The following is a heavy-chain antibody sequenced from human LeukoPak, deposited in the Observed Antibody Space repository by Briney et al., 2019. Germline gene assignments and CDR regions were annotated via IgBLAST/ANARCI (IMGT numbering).Heavy chain of an antibody. CDR1: GYTYTGHF. CDR2: ISPNSGAT. Sequence: ASVKVSCKASGYTYTGHFMHWARQTPGQGLEWVGWISPNSGATNYAVRFQGRISITSDTSSSTAYMELSRLRPADTAVYYCARGSQANWNDFGWFDPWGQGTLVTVS. J-gene: IGHJ5*02. D-gene: IGHD1-1*01. V-gene: IGHV1-2*02. CDR3: ARGSQANWNDFGWFDP.